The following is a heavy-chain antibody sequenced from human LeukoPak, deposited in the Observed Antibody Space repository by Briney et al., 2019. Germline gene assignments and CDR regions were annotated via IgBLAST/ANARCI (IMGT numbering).Heavy chain of an antibody. CDR3: ALLRNFDY. D-gene: IGHD1-26*01. Sequence: SGGSLRLSCAASGFTFSSYEMNWVRQAPGKGLEWVAVISYDGSNKYYADSVKGRFTISRDNSKNTLYLQMNSLRAEDTAVYYCALLRNFDYWGQGTLVTVSS. CDR1: GFTFSSYE. V-gene: IGHV3-30*04. CDR2: ISYDGSNK. J-gene: IGHJ4*02.